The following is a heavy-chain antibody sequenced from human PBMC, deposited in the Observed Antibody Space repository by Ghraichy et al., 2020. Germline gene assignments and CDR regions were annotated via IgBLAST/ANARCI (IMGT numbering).Heavy chain of an antibody. Sequence: KVSCKASGYTFTSYAMHWVRQAPGQRLEWMGWINAGNGNTKYSQKFQGRVTITRDTSASTAYMELSSLRSEDTAVYYCARDVSLYSSGWNGIPLPYYWFDPWGQGTLVTVSS. D-gene: IGHD6-19*01. CDR1: GYTFTSYA. J-gene: IGHJ5*02. CDR3: ARDVSLYSSGWNGIPLPYYWFDP. CDR2: INAGNGNT. V-gene: IGHV1-3*01.